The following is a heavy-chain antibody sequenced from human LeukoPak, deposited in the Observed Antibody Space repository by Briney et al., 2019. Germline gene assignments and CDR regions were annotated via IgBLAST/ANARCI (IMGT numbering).Heavy chain of an antibody. J-gene: IGHJ4*02. CDR2: IYSGGST. V-gene: IGHV3-66*01. D-gene: IGHD3-22*01. CDR1: GFTVSSNY. Sequence: GGSLRLSCAASGFTVSSNYMSWVRQAPGKGLEWVSVIYSGGSTYYADSVKGRFTISRDNSKNTLYLQMNSLRAEDTAVYYCARDRYYDSSGYYQFDYWGQGTLVTVSS. CDR3: ARDRYYDSSGYYQFDY.